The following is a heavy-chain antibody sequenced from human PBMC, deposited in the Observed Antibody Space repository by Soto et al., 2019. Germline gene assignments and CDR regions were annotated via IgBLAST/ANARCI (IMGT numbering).Heavy chain of an antibody. CDR1: GGTFSSYA. Sequence: SGKVSCKASGGTFSSYAISWVRQAPGQGLEWMGGIIPIFGTANYAQKFQGRVTITADESTSTAYMELSSLRSEDTAVYYCARSGPGYDFWSGYYKLGNWFDPWGQG. CDR2: IIPIFGTA. V-gene: IGHV1-69*13. J-gene: IGHJ5*02. D-gene: IGHD3-3*01. CDR3: ARSGPGYDFWSGYYKLGNWFDP.